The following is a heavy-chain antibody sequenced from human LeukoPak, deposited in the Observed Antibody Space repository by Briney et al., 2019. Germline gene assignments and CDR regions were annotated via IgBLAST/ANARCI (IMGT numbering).Heavy chain of an antibody. CDR2: IKQDGSEK. CDR3: ARESCGGDCYSINWFDP. Sequence: GGSLRLSYAASGFTFSSYWMSWVRQAPGKGLEWVANIKQDGSEKYYVDSVKGRFTISRDNAKNSLYLQMNSLRAEDTAVYYCARESCGGDCYSINWFDPWGQGTLVTVSS. D-gene: IGHD2-21*02. CDR1: GFTFSSYW. V-gene: IGHV3-7*01. J-gene: IGHJ5*02.